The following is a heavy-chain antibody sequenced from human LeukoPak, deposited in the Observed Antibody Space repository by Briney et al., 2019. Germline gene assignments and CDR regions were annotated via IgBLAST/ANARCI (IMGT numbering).Heavy chain of an antibody. CDR2: ISSSSATI. J-gene: IGHJ4*02. CDR3: ARVTPLRYFDWLLFEEGGPLDY. V-gene: IGHV3-48*01. Sequence: GGSLRLSCEGSGFSLSAYNMNWVRQAPGKGLESVSYISSSSATIFYADSVKGRFTISRDNAKNSLYLQMDSLRPEDTAVYFCARVTPLRYFDWLLFEEGGPLDYWGQGTLVTVPS. CDR1: GFSLSAYN. D-gene: IGHD3-9*01.